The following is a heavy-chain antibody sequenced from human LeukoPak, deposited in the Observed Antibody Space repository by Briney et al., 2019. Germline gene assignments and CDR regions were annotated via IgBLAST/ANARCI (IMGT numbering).Heavy chain of an antibody. CDR2: ISAYNGNT. Sequence: ASVKVSCKASGYTFTSYGISWVRQAPGQGLEWMGWISAYNGNTNYAQKLQGRVTMTTDTSTSTAYMELRSLRSDDTAVYYCARKIVVVPAATNWFDPWGQGTLVTVSS. CDR3: ARKIVVVPAATNWFDP. V-gene: IGHV1-18*01. J-gene: IGHJ5*02. D-gene: IGHD2-2*01. CDR1: GYTFTSYG.